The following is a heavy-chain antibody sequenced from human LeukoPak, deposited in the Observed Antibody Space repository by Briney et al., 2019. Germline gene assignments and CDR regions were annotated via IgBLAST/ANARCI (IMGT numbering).Heavy chain of an antibody. J-gene: IGHJ4*02. CDR2: IGDSGGST. CDR1: GFSFSSYA. D-gene: IGHD3-10*01. CDR3: AKDLNRVITGSFDY. Sequence: GGSLRLSCAASGFSFSSYAMSWVRQGPQKGLGWVSAIGDSGGSTYYADSVKGRFTISRDNSKNTLYLQMNSLRAEDTAVYYCAKDLNRVITGSFDYWGQGTLVTVSS. V-gene: IGHV3-23*01.